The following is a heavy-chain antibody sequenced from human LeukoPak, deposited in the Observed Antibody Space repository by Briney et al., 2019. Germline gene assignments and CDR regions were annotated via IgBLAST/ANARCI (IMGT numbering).Heavy chain of an antibody. CDR2: INSDGSST. V-gene: IGHV3-74*01. CDR1: GFTFSNYW. CDR3: ARDYGDAFDV. J-gene: IGHJ3*01. Sequence: GGSLRLSCAASGFTFSNYWMHWVRQAPGKGLVWVSVINSDGSSTNYADSVKGRFTIYRDNAKNTLYLQMNSLRAEDTAVYYYARDYGDAFDVWGQGTMVTVSS. D-gene: IGHD4-17*01.